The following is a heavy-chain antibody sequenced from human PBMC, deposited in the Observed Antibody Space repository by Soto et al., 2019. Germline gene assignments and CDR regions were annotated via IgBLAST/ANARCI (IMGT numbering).Heavy chain of an antibody. Sequence: AGGSLRLSCAASGFTFSNYAMSWVRQTPGKGLEWVSGISGSGVSAYYADSVKGRFTISRDNSKNTLYLQMNSLRAEDTAIYYCAKNSREYSYGAIDYWGQGTLVTVS. D-gene: IGHD5-18*01. V-gene: IGHV3-23*01. CDR2: ISGSGVSA. CDR3: AKNSREYSYGAIDY. CDR1: GFTFSNYA. J-gene: IGHJ4*02.